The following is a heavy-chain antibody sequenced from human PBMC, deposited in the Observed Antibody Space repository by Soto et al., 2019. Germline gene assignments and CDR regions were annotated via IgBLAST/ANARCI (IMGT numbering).Heavy chain of an antibody. J-gene: IGHJ4*02. CDR1: GGTFSSYS. CDR2: IIPIFGTA. CDR3: ARDGGRHSGGIDY. V-gene: IGHV1-69*01. Sequence: QVQLVQSGAEVKKPGSSVKVSCKASGGTFSSYSINWVRQAPGQGLEWMGEIIPIFGTANYAQKFQGRVTIPADESTSTDYMELRSLRSEETAVYYCARDGGRHSGGIDYWGQGNLVNVSS. D-gene: IGHD1-26*01.